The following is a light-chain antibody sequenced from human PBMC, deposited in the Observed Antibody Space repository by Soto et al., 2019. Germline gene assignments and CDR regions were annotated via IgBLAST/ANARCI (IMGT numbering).Light chain of an antibody. J-gene: IGKJ1*01. V-gene: IGKV1-5*01. CDR2: DAS. CDR1: QSISSW. CDR3: QQYNSSWT. Sequence: STLSASVGDRVTITCRASQSISSWLAWYQQKPGKAPKLLIYDASSLESGVPSRFSGSGSGTEFTLTISSLQPDDFATYYCQQYNSSWTFGQGTKV.